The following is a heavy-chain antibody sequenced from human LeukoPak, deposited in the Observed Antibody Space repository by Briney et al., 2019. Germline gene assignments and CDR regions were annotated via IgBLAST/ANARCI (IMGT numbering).Heavy chain of an antibody. V-gene: IGHV1-3*01. CDR3: ARDLGGSLSY. CDR2: INAGNGNT. J-gene: IGHJ4*02. Sequence: ASVKVSCKASGYTFPGYTIRWVRQAPGQRLEWMGWINAGNGNTKSSQRFQGRVTITRDTSASTAYMELSSLRSEDTAVYYCARDLGGSLSYWGQGTLVTVSS. D-gene: IGHD3-10*01. CDR1: GYTFPGYT.